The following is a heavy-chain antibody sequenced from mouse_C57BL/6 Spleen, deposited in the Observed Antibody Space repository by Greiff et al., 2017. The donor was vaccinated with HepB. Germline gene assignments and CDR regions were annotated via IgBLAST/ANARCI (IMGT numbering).Heavy chain of an antibody. CDR3: ARSYYGSSYVDWYFDV. CDR1: GYAFSSSW. Sequence: VQLQQSGPELVKPGASVKISCKASGYAFSSSWMNWVKQRPGKGLEWIGRIYPGDGDTNYNGKFKGKVTLTADKSSSTAYMQLSSLTSEDSAVYFCARSYYGSSYVDWYFDVWGTGTTVTVSS. J-gene: IGHJ1*03. D-gene: IGHD1-1*01. CDR2: IYPGDGDT. V-gene: IGHV1-82*01.